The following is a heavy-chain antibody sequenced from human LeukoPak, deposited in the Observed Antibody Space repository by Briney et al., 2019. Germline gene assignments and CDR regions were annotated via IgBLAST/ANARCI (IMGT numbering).Heavy chain of an antibody. D-gene: IGHD2-2*01. Sequence: ASVKVSCKASGYTFTSYDINWVRQATGQGLEWMGWMNPNSGNTGYAQKFQGRVTITRNTSISTAYMELSSLRSEDTAVYYCARGCSSTSCYHYYYYMDVWGKGTTVTVSS. CDR3: ARGCSSTSCYHYYYYMDV. V-gene: IGHV1-8*03. J-gene: IGHJ6*03. CDR1: GYTFTSYD. CDR2: MNPNSGNT.